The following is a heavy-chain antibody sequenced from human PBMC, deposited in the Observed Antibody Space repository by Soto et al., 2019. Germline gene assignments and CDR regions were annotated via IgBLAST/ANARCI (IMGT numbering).Heavy chain of an antibody. Sequence: PGGSLRLSCAASGFTFSSYAMSWVRQAPGKGLEWVSAISGSGGSTYYADSVKGRFTISRDNSKNTLYLQMNSLRAEDTAVYYCAKDPRYFDWLLPLYFDYWGQGTLVTVSS. D-gene: IGHD3-9*01. CDR3: AKDPRYFDWLLPLYFDY. J-gene: IGHJ4*02. V-gene: IGHV3-23*01. CDR2: ISGSGGST. CDR1: GFTFSSYA.